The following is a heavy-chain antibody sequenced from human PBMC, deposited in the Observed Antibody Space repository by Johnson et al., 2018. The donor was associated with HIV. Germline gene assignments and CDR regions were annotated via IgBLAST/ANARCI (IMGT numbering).Heavy chain of an antibody. CDR3: AKDLRVFDWFNAYDAFDI. D-gene: IGHD3-9*01. CDR2: ISYDGSNK. Sequence: QVQLVESGGGVVQPGRSLRLSCAASGFTFSSYAMHWVRQAPGKGLEWVAVISYDGSNKYYADSVKGRFTISRDNSKNTLYLQMNSLRADDTAVYYCAKDLRVFDWFNAYDAFDIWGQGTMVTVYS. CDR1: GFTFSSYA. J-gene: IGHJ3*02. V-gene: IGHV3-30-3*01.